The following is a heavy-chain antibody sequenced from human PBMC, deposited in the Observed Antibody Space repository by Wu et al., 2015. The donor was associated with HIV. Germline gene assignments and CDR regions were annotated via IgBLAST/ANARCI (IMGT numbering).Heavy chain of an antibody. D-gene: IGHD6-13*01. V-gene: IGHV1-24*01. CDR1: GYSLIELP. CDR2: FDPKNGER. J-gene: IGHJ3*01. Sequence: QVQLVQSGAEVKKPGASVKVSCKVSGYSLIELPIHWVRQAPGKGLEWMGGFDPKNGERMYAQNFQGRVTMTEDTSTNTVYLELTSLRSEDTAVYYCARAPGLSSSWYVPADAFDVWGQGTMVTVSS. CDR3: ARAPGLSSSWYVPADAFDV.